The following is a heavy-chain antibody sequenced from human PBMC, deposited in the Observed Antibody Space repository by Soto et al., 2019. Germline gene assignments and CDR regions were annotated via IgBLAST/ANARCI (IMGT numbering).Heavy chain of an antibody. CDR1: GFTFSSYS. D-gene: IGHD5-18*01. J-gene: IGHJ6*02. Sequence: GGSLRLSCAASGFTFSSYSMNWVRQAPGKGLEWVSSISSSSSYIYYADSVKGRFTISRDNAKNSLYLQMNSLRAEDTAVYYCARDGRGYSYGYSYYYGMDVWGQGTTVTVSS. V-gene: IGHV3-21*01. CDR2: ISSSSSYI. CDR3: ARDGRGYSYGYSYYYGMDV.